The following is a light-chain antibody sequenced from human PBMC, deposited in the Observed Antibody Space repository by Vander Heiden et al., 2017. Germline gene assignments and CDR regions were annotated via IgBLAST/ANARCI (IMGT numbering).Light chain of an antibody. CDR2: DAS. V-gene: IGKV3-11*01. CDR3: TQRSTWPVT. Sequence: EIVLTQSPGTLSLSPGARATLSCRASQTVNRYLAWYQQKPGQAPRLLIYDASNRATGLPARFSGSGSGTDFTLTISSLGPEDFAVYYCTQRSTWPVTFGQGTRLEIK. J-gene: IGKJ5*01. CDR1: QTVNRY.